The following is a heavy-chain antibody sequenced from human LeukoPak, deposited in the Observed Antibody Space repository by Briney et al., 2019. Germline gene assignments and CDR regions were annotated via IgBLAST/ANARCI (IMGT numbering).Heavy chain of an antibody. V-gene: IGHV1-8*01. D-gene: IGHD3-22*01. CDR1: GYTFTSYD. CDR3: ARRLLELGYYYDSSGYSH. J-gene: IGHJ4*02. Sequence: GASVKVSCKASGYTFTSYDINWVRQATGQGLEWMGWMNPNSGNTGYAQKFQGRVTMTRNTSISTAYMELCSLRSEDTAVYYCARRLLELGYYYDSSGYSHWGQGTLVTVSS. CDR2: MNPNSGNT.